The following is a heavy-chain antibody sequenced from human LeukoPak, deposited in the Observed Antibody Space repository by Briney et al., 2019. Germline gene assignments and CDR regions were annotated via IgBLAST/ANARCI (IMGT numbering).Heavy chain of an antibody. J-gene: IGHJ4*02. CDR3: ARSSAWSPFDY. V-gene: IGHV4-4*08. D-gene: IGHD6-19*01. CDR2: ISFSGNT. CDR1: GGSISSYY. Sequence: KASETLSLTCTVSGGSISSYYWSWIRQPPGKGLEWIGYISFSGNTNYNPSLKSRVTISRDTSENQFSLKLSSVTATDTAVYYCARSSAWSPFDYWGQGTLVTVSS.